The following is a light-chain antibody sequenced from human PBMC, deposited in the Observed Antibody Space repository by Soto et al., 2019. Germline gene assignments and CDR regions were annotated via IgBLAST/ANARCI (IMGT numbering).Light chain of an antibody. CDR1: TGAVTSGHY. J-gene: IGLJ1*01. CDR2: DTS. Sequence: QAVVTQEPSLTVSPGGTVTLTCGSSTGAVTSGHYPYWFQQKPSQAPRTLIYDTSNKHSWTPARFSGSLLGGKAALTLSGAQPEDEAEYYCLLSYSGAGVFGTGTKVTVL. V-gene: IGLV7-46*01. CDR3: LLSYSGAGV.